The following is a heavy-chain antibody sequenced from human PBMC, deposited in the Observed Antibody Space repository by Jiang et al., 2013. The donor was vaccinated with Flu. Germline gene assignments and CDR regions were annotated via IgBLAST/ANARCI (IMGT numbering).Heavy chain of an antibody. CDR2: IDPSDSYT. CDR1: GYSFTSYW. V-gene: IGHV5-10-1*01. Sequence: GAEVKKPGESLRISCKASGYSFTSYWISWVRQLPGKGLEWMGRIDPSDSYTNYSPSFQGHVTFSVDESTTTAYLQWGGLKASDTGIYYCARREYYGSGSYYKVYWGQGTLVTVSS. D-gene: IGHD3-10*01. J-gene: IGHJ4*02. CDR3: ARREYYGSGSYYKVY.